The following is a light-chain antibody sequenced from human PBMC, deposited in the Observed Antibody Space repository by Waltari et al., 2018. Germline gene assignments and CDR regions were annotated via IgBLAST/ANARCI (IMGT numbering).Light chain of an antibody. Sequence: QSALTQPASVSGSPGPWITISCTGTHRDVGTSNYVSWYQQHPGKAPKLMIYDVSKRPSGVSDRFSGSKSGNTASLTISGLQAEDEADYYCSSYTSSSTLVFGGGTKVTVL. V-gene: IGLV2-14*01. J-gene: IGLJ3*02. CDR1: HRDVGTSNY. CDR3: SSYTSSSTLV. CDR2: DVS.